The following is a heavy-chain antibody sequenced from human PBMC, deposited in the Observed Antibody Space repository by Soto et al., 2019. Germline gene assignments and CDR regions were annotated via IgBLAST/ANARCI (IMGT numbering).Heavy chain of an antibody. D-gene: IGHD6-13*01. CDR2: IYYSGST. Sequence: PSETLSLTCTVSGGSISSGVYYWSWIRQHPGKGLEWIGYIYYSGSTYYNPSLKSRVTISVDTSKNQFSLKLSSVTAADTAVYCCARSGIENWFDPWGQGPLMTFYS. CDR1: GGSISSGVYY. V-gene: IGHV4-31*03. J-gene: IGHJ5*02. CDR3: ARSGIENWFDP.